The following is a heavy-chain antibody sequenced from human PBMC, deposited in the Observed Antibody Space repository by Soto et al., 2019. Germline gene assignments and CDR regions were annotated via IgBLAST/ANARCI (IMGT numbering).Heavy chain of an antibody. D-gene: IGHD2-21*02. J-gene: IGHJ4*02. CDR2: IKRKTDGETT. CDR3: ATDLLNGYCHGDCLDY. V-gene: IGHV3-15*07. Sequence: GGSLRLSCATSGFTFSNAWMSWVRQAPGKGLEWVGRIKRKTDGETTDYAAPVKDRFTISRDDSKNTLYLQMNSLKTEDTAVYYCATDLLNGYCHGDCLDYWGQGTLVTVSS. CDR1: GFTFSNAW.